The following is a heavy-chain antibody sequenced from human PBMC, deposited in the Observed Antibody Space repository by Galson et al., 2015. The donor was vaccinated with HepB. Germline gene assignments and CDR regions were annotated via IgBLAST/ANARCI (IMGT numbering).Heavy chain of an antibody. V-gene: IGHV3-30*18. Sequence: SLRLSCAASGFTFSSYDTHWVRQAPGKGLEWVAGISHDGSNKNYADSVKGRFTISRDNSKNTLYLQMNSLRAEDTAVYYCAKDRYSLGYYLDYWGQGTLVTVSS. CDR2: ISHDGSNK. J-gene: IGHJ4*02. CDR1: GFTFSSYD. D-gene: IGHD5-18*01. CDR3: AKDRYSLGYYLDY.